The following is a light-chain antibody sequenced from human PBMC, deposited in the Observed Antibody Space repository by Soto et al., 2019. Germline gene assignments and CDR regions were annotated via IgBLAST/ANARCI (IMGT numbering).Light chain of an antibody. Sequence: DIQMTQSPSSLSASVGDRVTITCRASQGISNYLAWYQQKPGKVPKLLIYAASTLQSGVPSRFSGSGSGTECTLTISSLQPEDVATYYCQKYNSATRTFGQGTKVEIK. CDR2: AAS. CDR1: QGISNY. J-gene: IGKJ1*01. CDR3: QKYNSATRT. V-gene: IGKV1-27*01.